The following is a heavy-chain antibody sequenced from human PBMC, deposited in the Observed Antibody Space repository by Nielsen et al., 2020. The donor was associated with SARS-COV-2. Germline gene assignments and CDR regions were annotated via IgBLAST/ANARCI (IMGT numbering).Heavy chain of an antibody. J-gene: IGHJ4*02. CDR1: GFSFSSYW. Sequence: GESLKISCVASGFSFSSYWMSWVRQAPGKGLGWVANIKEDGSEKNYVDSVKGRFTISRDNAKNLLFLQMNSLRAEDTSLYYCASHDTFDHWGQGTLVTVSS. CDR2: IKEDGSEK. CDR3: ASHDTFDH. V-gene: IGHV3-7*01. D-gene: IGHD3-22*01.